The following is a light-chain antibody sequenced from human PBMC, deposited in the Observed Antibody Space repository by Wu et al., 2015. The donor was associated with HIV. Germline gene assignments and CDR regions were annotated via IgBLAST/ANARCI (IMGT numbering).Light chain of an antibody. CDR2: TAS. V-gene: IGKV1-6*01. CDR1: QAIRNN. CDR3: LQDNNFPLT. J-gene: IGKJ4*01. Sequence: ATQMTQSPASLSASIGDRVTITCRASQAIRNNVAWYQHKPGKAPALLIYTASILQSGSHQGSAAVGLVHISLSPSAACSLKILQLITCLQDNNFPLTFGGGTKVEIK.